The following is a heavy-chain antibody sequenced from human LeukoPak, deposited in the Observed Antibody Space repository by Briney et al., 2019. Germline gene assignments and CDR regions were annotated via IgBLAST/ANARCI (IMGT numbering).Heavy chain of an antibody. CDR2: ISRSGSTT. CDR1: GFTFSSYA. Sequence: PGGSLRLSCAASGFTFSSYAMSWVRQAPGKGLEWVSYISRSGSTTYYADSVKGRFTISRDNAKNSLYLQMNSLRAEDTAVYYCAREQGYSRYYYYYYYMDVWGKGTTVTISS. V-gene: IGHV3-48*04. CDR3: AREQGYSRYYYYYYYMDV. J-gene: IGHJ6*03. D-gene: IGHD2-15*01.